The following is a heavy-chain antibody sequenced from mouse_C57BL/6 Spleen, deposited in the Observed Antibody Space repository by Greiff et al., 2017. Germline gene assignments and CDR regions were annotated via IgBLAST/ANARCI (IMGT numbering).Heavy chain of an antibody. Sequence: VQLQQSGGGLVQPGESLKLSCESNEYEFPSHDMSWVRKTPEKRLELVAAINSDGGRTYYPDTMERRFTISRDNTKKTLYLQMSSLRSEYTAMYYCARRYGDYWYFDVWGTGTTVTVSS. D-gene: IGHD2-13*01. CDR1: EYEFPSHD. J-gene: IGHJ1*03. CDR2: INSDGGRT. CDR3: ARRYGDYWYFDV. V-gene: IGHV5-2*01.